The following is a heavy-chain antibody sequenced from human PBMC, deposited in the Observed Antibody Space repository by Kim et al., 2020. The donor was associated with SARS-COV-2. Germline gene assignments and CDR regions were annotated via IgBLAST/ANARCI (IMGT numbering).Heavy chain of an antibody. CDR1: GFTFSSYS. CDR3: ASQLGDSFRYYYYGMDV. CDR2: ISSSSSTI. Sequence: GGSLRLSCAASGFTFSSYSMNWVRQAPGKGLEWVSYISSSSSTIYYADSVKGRFTISRDNAKNSLYLQMNSLRDEDTAVYYCASQLGDSFRYYYYGMDVWGQGPTVTVSS. J-gene: IGHJ6*02. V-gene: IGHV3-48*02. D-gene: IGHD5-18*01.